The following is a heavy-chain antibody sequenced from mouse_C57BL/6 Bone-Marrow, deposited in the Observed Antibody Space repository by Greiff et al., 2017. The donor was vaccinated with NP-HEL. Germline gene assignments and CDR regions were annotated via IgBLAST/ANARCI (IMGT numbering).Heavy chain of an antibody. CDR3: AKCYGNYEAWFAY. J-gene: IGHJ3*01. CDR1: GYTFTSYW. CDR2: IDPSDSYT. V-gene: IGHV1-59*01. D-gene: IGHD2-1*01. Sequence: VQLQQPGAELVRPGASVKLSCKASGYTFTSYWMHWVKQRPGQGLEWIGVIDPSDSYTNYNQKFKGKATLTVCTSSSTAYMQPSSLNSEDSAVYYWAKCYGNYEAWFAYWGQGTLVTVSA.